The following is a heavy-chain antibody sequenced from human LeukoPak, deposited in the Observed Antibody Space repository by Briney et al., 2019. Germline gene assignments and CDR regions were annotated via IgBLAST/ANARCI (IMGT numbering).Heavy chain of an antibody. CDR1: GFAFSSYA. J-gene: IGHJ4*02. Sequence: GGSLRLSCAASGFAFSSYAMSWVRQAPGKGLEWVTAISGSGGSTYYADSVKGRFTISRDNAKNSLYLQMNSLRAEDTAVYYCARDSYSSSGDWGQGTLVTVSS. D-gene: IGHD6-13*01. V-gene: IGHV3-23*01. CDR3: ARDSYSSSGD. CDR2: ISGSGGST.